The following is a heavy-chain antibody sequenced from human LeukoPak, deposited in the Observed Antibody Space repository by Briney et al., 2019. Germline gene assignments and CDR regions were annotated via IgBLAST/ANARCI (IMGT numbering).Heavy chain of an antibody. CDR1: GFTFSSYA. V-gene: IGHV3-23*01. Sequence: GGSLRLSCAASGFTFSSYAMSWVRQAPGKGLEWVSAISGSGGSTYYADSVKGRFTTSRDNSKNTLYLQMNSLRAEDTAVYYCAKDPSLSAEPAVDYWGQGALVTVSS. CDR3: AKDPSLSAEPAVDY. J-gene: IGHJ4*02. CDR2: ISGSGGST. D-gene: IGHD1-14*01.